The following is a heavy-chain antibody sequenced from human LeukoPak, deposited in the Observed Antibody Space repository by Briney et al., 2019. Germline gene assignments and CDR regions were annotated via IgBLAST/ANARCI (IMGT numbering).Heavy chain of an antibody. CDR3: ARSRGGSSLDY. J-gene: IGHJ4*02. CDR2: CNYSGST. CDR1: GGSVSSGSYY. D-gene: IGHD5-24*01. Sequence: PSETLSLTCTVSGGSVSSGSYYWSWIRQPPGKGLEWIGDCNYSGSTNYNPSLKSRVTISVDTSKNQFSRKVTSVTAADTAVYYCARSRGGSSLDYWGQGALVTVSS. V-gene: IGHV4-61*01.